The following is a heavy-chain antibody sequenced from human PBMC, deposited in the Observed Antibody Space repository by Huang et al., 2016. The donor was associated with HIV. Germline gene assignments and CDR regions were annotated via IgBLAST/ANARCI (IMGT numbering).Heavy chain of an antibody. CDR2: VYFLGNT. CDR3: AREVRSVDTDRPDGYYYRGLDV. J-gene: IGHJ6*02. Sequence: TCSASGPSMTSSTFYWGWFRKPPGRGLEWIGSVYFLGNTYYNPSLKSRVTISRDTANKQYSMRLTSVTAADTAVYFCAREVRSVDTDRPDGYYYRGLDVWGQGTTVIVSS. V-gene: IGHV4-39*02. D-gene: IGHD2-2*03. CDR1: GPSMTSSTFY.